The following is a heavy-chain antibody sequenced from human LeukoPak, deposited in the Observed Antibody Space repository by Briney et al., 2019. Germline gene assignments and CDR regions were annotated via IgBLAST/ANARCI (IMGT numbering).Heavy chain of an antibody. Sequence: SQTLSLTCAVSGVAFYSDYWSWVGQSPRKGLEWIGEINHSGYTNDSPSLKSRVTLSIDTSRKQFSLNLRSVTVADTGIYYCTRMTTGHDYWGQGTLATVSS. V-gene: IGHV4-34*01. CDR1: GVAFYSDY. D-gene: IGHD4-17*01. J-gene: IGHJ4*02. CDR3: TRMTTGHDY. CDR2: INHSGYT.